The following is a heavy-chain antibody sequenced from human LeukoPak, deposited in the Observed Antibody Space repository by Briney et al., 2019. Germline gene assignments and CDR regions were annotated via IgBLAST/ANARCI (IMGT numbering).Heavy chain of an antibody. CDR3: ARVSYTSSWYDIDY. V-gene: IGHV4-39*07. D-gene: IGHD6-13*01. Sequence: PSETLSLTCTVSGGPISSITYYWGWIRQPPGKGLEWIGTIYYSGSTYYNPSLTSRVSMSVDTSKSQFSLRLSSVTAADTAMYYCARVSYTSSWYDIDYWGQGALVTVSS. J-gene: IGHJ4*02. CDR1: GGPISSITYY. CDR2: IYYSGST.